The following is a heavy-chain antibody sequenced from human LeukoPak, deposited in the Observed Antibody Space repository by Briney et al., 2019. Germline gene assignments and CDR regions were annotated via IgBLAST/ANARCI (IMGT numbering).Heavy chain of an antibody. V-gene: IGHV3-48*03. CDR1: GFTISSYE. J-gene: IGHJ3*02. Sequence: PGGSLRLSCVVSGFTISSYEMNWVRQAPGKGLEWVSYISSSGSIIYYADSVKGRFTVSRDNAKISLYLQMNSLRAEDTAVYYCTEMNDKDAFNIWGQGTMVTVSS. D-gene: IGHD1-1*01. CDR3: TEMNDKDAFNI. CDR2: ISSSGSII.